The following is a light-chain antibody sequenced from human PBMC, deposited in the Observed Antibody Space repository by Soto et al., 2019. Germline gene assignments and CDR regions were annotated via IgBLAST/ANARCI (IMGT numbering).Light chain of an antibody. Sequence: IVMTTSAATVSLAPVAISSLYVICSQSFSGSYLSWYQQKPGQAPTLLIYGASTRATGIPARFSSSGSGTDFTLTISSLQPEDFAVYYCQKDFNLPITCGQGERLAIK. CDR3: QKDFNLPIT. J-gene: IGKJ5*01. V-gene: IGKV3D-7*01. CDR1: QSFSGSY. CDR2: GAS.